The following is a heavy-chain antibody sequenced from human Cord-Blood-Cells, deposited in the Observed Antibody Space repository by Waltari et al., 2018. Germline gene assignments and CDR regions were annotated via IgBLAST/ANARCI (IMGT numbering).Heavy chain of an antibody. Sequence: EVLLVEPGGGLLQPGGYLRFSCAASGFTVSRTYISWVSQPPGKGLDWVSVIYSGGSTYYADSVKGRFTISRDNSKNTLYLQMNSLRAEDTAVYYCSAGSSGWYDYWGQGTLVTVSS. J-gene: IGHJ4*02. CDR3: SAGSSGWYDY. D-gene: IGHD6-19*01. CDR2: IYSGGST. V-gene: IGHV3-53*01. CDR1: GFTVSRTY.